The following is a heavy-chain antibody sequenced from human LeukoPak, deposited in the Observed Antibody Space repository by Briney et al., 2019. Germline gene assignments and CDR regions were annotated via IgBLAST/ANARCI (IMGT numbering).Heavy chain of an antibody. J-gene: IGHJ4*02. CDR1: GFTFDDYG. V-gene: IGHV3-23*01. D-gene: IGHD6-6*01. Sequence: PGGSLRLSCAASGFTFDDYGMSWVRQAPGKGLEWVSAISGSGGSTYYADSVKGRFTISRDNSKNTLYLQMNSLRAEDTAVYYCAKTRGSSSSSYWGQGTLVTVSS. CDR2: ISGSGGST. CDR3: AKTRGSSSSSY.